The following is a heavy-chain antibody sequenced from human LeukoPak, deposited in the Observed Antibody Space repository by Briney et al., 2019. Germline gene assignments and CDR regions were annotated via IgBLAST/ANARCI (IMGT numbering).Heavy chain of an antibody. CDR2: VDPEDGET. V-gene: IGHV1-69-2*01. D-gene: IGHD5-24*01. J-gene: IGHJ4*02. CDR1: GYTFTDYY. Sequence: ASVKVSCKVSGYTFTDYYMHWVQQASGKGLEWMGLVDPEDGETIYAEKFQGRVTITADTSTDTAYMELSSLRSEDTAVYYCATPIEMATIIGFDYWGQGTLVTVSS. CDR3: ATPIEMATIIGFDY.